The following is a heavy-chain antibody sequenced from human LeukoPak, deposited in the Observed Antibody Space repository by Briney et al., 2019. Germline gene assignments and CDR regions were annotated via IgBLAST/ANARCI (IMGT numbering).Heavy chain of an antibody. Sequence: GASVKVSCKASGYTFTGYYMHWVRQAPGQGLEWMGRINPNSGGTNYAQKFQGRVTMTRDTSISTAYMELGRLRSDDTAVYYCARDLLHNWFDPWGQGTLVTVSS. CDR1: GYTFTGYY. CDR3: ARDLLHNWFDP. V-gene: IGHV1-2*02. CDR2: INPNSGGT. J-gene: IGHJ5*02.